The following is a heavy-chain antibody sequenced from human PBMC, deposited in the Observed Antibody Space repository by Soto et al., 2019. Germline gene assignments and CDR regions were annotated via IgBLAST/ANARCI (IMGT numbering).Heavy chain of an antibody. V-gene: IGHV3-30-3*01. CDR2: ISYDGSNK. D-gene: IGHD6-13*01. J-gene: IGHJ3*02. Sequence: GGSLRLSCGSSGFTFSSYAIHWVRQAPGKGLEWVAVISYDGSNKYYADSVKGRFTISRDNSKNTLYLQMNSLRAEETAVYYCARVGGIAAAGHNAFDIWGQGTMVTVSS. CDR3: ARVGGIAAAGHNAFDI. CDR1: GFTFSSYA.